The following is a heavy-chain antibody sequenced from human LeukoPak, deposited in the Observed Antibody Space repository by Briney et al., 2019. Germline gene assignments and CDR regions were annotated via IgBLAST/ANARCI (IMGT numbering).Heavy chain of an antibody. CDR1: GFTFSSYG. CDR3: ARDRGYYDSSGYCLPYYFDY. CDR2: IWYDGSNK. Sequence: GGSLRLSCAASGFTFSSYGMHWVRQAPGKGLEWVAVIWYDGSNKYYADSVKGRFTISRDNSKNTLYLQMNSLRAEDTAVYYCARDRGYYDSSGYCLPYYFDYWGQGTLVTVSS. D-gene: IGHD3-22*01. V-gene: IGHV3-33*01. J-gene: IGHJ4*02.